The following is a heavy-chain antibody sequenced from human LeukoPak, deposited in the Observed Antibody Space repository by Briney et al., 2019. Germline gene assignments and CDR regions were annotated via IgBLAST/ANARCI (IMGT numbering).Heavy chain of an antibody. CDR2: IYHSGST. V-gene: IGHV4-38-2*02. CDR1: GYSISSGYY. D-gene: IGHD1-26*01. J-gene: IGHJ6*03. Sequence: SETLSLTCTVSGYSISSGYYWGWIRQPPGKGLEWIGSIYHSGSTYYNPSLKSRVTISVDTSKYQFSLKLSSVTAADTAVYYCARVLGGSYYYYYMDVWGKGTTVTVSS. CDR3: ARVLGGSYYYYYMDV.